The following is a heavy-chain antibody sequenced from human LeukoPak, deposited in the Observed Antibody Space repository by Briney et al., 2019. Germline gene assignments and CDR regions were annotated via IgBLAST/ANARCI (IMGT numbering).Heavy chain of an antibody. Sequence: GGSLRLSCAASGFSFRSFWMHWVRQAPGEGLVWVSRTNEYASTTDYAYSVKDRFTISRDNAKNTLYLQMNSLRADDSAVYYGARDVGGPGSLWGPETRVTVSS. J-gene: IGHJ4*02. V-gene: IGHV3-74*01. CDR2: TNEYASTT. CDR1: GFSFRSFW. D-gene: IGHD3-10*01. CDR3: ARDVGGPGSL.